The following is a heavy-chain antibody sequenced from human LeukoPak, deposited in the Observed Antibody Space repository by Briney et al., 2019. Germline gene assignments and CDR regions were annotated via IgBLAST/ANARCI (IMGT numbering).Heavy chain of an antibody. J-gene: IGHJ6*03. D-gene: IGHD2-2*01. Sequence: GASVKVSCRASGYSFTSYGISWARQAPGRGLEWMGWISTDNGNTNYVQNLQGRVSMTRDTFTSTVYMELSSLRSEDTAVYYCARAYCSSTSCYLRRTMDVWGKGTTVTISS. V-gene: IGHV1-18*01. CDR1: GYSFTSYG. CDR3: ARAYCSSTSCYLRRTMDV. CDR2: ISTDNGNT.